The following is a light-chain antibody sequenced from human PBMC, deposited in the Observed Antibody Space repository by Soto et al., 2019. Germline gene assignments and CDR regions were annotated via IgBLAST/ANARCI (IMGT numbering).Light chain of an antibody. CDR3: QHYNSYLWP. Sequence: IQMTQSPSSLSASVGDRVTITCRASQSISSWLAWYQQKPGKAPNLLIYKASHLESGVPSRFRGTVSGKGFTRATSRRQPGDFATECRQHYNSYLWPLAQGTKVDIK. J-gene: IGKJ1*01. CDR1: QSISSW. CDR2: KAS. V-gene: IGKV1-5*03.